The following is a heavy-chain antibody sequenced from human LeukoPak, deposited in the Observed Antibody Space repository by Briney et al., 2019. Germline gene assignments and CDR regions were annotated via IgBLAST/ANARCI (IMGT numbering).Heavy chain of an antibody. V-gene: IGHV3-23*01. J-gene: IGHJ4*02. Sequence: GGSLRLSCAASGLTFSSSVLSWARQAPGKGLEWVSSISGSGGSTNYADSVKGRFTISRDNSKNTLYLQMNSLRDEDTAVYYCAKDGGYDYVWGSYRPPYFDYWGQGTLVTVSS. CDR3: AKDGGYDYVWGSYRPPYFDY. CDR2: ISGSGGST. CDR1: GLTFSSSV. D-gene: IGHD3-16*02.